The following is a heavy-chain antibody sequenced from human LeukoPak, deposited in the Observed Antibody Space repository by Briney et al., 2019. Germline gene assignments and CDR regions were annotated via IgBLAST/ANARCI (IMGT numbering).Heavy chain of an antibody. D-gene: IGHD6-13*01. CDR1: GFIFNTYG. J-gene: IGHJ4*02. CDR3: ARDGGPGYSSTWYDY. CDR2: IWYDGSGK. Sequence: GGSLRLSCAASGFIFNTYGMHWVRQAPGKGLEWVAIIWYDGSGKYYADSVKGRFTISRDNSKNTLFLQMNSLRAEDSAIYYCARDGGPGYSSTWYDYWGQGTLVTVSS. V-gene: IGHV3-33*08.